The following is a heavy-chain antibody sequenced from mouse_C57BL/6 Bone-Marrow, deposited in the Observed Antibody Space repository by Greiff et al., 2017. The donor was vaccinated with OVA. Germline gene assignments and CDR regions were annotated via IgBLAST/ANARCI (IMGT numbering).Heavy chain of an antibody. V-gene: IGHV1-62-2*01. CDR3: ARHGDYYGSSPWFAY. D-gene: IGHD1-1*01. Sequence: QQSCKASGYTFTEYTIHWVKQRSGQGLEWIGWFYPGSGSIKYNEKFKDKATLTADKSSSTVYMELSRMTSEDSAVYFCARHGDYYGSSPWFAYWGQGTLVTVSA. J-gene: IGHJ3*01. CDR1: GYTFTEYT. CDR2: FYPGSGSI.